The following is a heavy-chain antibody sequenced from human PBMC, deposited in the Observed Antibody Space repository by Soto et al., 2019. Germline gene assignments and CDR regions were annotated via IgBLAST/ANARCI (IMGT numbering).Heavy chain of an antibody. CDR2: MNPNSGNT. V-gene: IGHV1-8*01. CDR3: ARLVVVPAAIHYYYYYGMDV. Sequence: AASVKVSCKASGYTFTSYDINWVRQATGQGLEWMGWMNPNSGNTGYAQKFQGRVTMTRNTSISTAYMELSSLRSEDTAVYYCARLVVVPAAIHYYYYYGMDVWGPGTTVTVSS. D-gene: IGHD2-2*02. CDR1: GYTFTSYD. J-gene: IGHJ6*02.